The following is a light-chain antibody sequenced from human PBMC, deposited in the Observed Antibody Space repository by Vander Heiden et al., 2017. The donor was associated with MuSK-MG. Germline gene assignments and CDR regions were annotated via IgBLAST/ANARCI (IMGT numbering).Light chain of an antibody. Sequence: QSVLAQPPSASGTPGQTVTIACSGSRSNVGTNRFNWYQQFPGSSPRLLMYGNSYRPSGVPDRLSGSKSGTSASLVITGLQPEDEAVYYCAAWDDSLKVVFGGGTKLTVL. CDR1: RSNVGTNR. CDR3: AAWDDSLKVV. J-gene: IGLJ3*02. CDR2: GNS. V-gene: IGLV1-44*01.